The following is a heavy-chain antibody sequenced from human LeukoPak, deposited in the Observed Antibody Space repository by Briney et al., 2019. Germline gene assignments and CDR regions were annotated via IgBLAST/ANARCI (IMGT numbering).Heavy chain of an antibody. CDR1: GFTFSSYE. V-gene: IGHV3-48*03. J-gene: IGHJ4*02. Sequence: AGGSLGLSCAASGFTFSSYEMNWVRQAPGKGLEWVAYISSSGSNIYYADSVKGRFTISRDNAKNSLYLQMNSLRAEDTAVYYCARDREGSHYATWIQLCDYWGQGALVTVSS. D-gene: IGHD5-18*01. CDR3: ARDREGSHYATWIQLCDY. CDR2: ISSSGSNI.